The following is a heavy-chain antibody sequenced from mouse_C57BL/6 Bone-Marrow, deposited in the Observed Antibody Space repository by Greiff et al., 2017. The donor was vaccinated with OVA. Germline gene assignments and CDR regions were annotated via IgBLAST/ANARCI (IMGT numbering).Heavy chain of an antibody. Sequence: EVKVVESGAELVRPGASVKLSCTASGFNIKDDYMHWVKQRPEQGLEWIGWIDPENGDTEYASKFQGKATITADTSSNTAYLQLSSLTSEDTAVYYCTLTLGDYWGQGTTLTVSS. D-gene: IGHD4-1*01. J-gene: IGHJ2*01. CDR1: GFNIKDDY. CDR3: TLTLGDY. V-gene: IGHV14-4*01. CDR2: IDPENGDT.